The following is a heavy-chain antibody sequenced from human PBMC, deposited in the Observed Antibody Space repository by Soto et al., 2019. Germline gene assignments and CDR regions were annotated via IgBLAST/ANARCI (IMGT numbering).Heavy chain of an antibody. V-gene: IGHV1-69*02. D-gene: IGHD2-8*01. CDR1: GGTFSSYT. CDR2: IIPILGIA. J-gene: IGHJ6*03. Sequence: SVKVSCKASGGTFSSYTISWVRQAPGQGLEWMGRIIPILGIANYAQKLQGRVTITADKSTSTAYMELSSLRSEDTAVYYCASTLYCTNGVCSTTNYYMDVWGKGTTVTVSS. CDR3: ASTLYCTNGVCSTTNYYMDV.